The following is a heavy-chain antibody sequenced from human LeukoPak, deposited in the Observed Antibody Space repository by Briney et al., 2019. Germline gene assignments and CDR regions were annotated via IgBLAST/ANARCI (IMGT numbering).Heavy chain of an antibody. J-gene: IGHJ4*02. D-gene: IGHD3-10*01. CDR3: ARHPAILWLGGPDSPFDY. CDR2: ISGYNSNT. Sequence: ASVKVSCKASGYTFTDYGITWVRQAPGQGLEWMGWISGYNSNTKYAQKFQGRVTVTTDTSTSTAYMELRSLRSDDTAVFYCARHPAILWLGGPDSPFDYWGQGTLVTVSS. CDR1: GYTFTDYG. V-gene: IGHV1-18*01.